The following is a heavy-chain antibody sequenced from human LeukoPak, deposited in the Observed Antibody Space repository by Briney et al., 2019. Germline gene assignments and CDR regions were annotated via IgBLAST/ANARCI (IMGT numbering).Heavy chain of an antibody. Sequence: PSETLSLTCAVYGGSFSGYYWSWIRQPPGKGLEWIGEINHSGSTNYNPSLKSRVTISVDTSKNQFSLKLSSVTAADTAVYYCSHGYSGYALGYYYGMDVWGQGTTVTVSS. J-gene: IGHJ6*02. CDR1: GGSFSGYY. V-gene: IGHV4-34*01. CDR2: INHSGST. D-gene: IGHD5-12*01. CDR3: SHGYSGYALGYYYGMDV.